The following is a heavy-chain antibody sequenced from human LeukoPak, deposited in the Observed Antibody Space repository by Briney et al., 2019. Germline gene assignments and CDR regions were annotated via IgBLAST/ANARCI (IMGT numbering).Heavy chain of an antibody. V-gene: IGHV5-51*01. Sequence: GESLKISCKGSGYSFTSYWIGWVRQMPGKGREWMGIIYPGDSDTRYSPSFQGQVTISADKSISTAYLQWSSLKASDTAMYYCARGAIVVVPAAIGSAWFDPWGQGTLVTVSS. CDR2: IYPGDSDT. CDR1: GYSFTSYW. D-gene: IGHD2-2*01. J-gene: IGHJ5*02. CDR3: ARGAIVVVPAAIGSAWFDP.